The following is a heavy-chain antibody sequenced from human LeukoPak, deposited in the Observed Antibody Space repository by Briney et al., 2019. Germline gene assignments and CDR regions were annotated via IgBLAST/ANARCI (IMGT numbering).Heavy chain of an antibody. CDR3: ARASKQLVYFDY. Sequence: GGSLRLSCAASGFTFSSYNMNWVRQAPGKGLEWFSYISCSGSTIYYADCVKGRFTISRDNAKNSLYLQMNSLRAEDTAVYYCARASKQLVYFDYWGQGTLVTVSS. V-gene: IGHV3-48*04. CDR1: GFTFSSYN. CDR2: ISCSGSTI. J-gene: IGHJ4*02. D-gene: IGHD6-6*01.